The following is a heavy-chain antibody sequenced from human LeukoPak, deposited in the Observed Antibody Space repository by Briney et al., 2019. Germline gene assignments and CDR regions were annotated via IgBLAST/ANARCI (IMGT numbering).Heavy chain of an antibody. V-gene: IGHV3-15*01. CDR3: TTEAQWLVRRGGDY. D-gene: IGHD6-19*01. J-gene: IGHJ4*02. CDR2: IKSKTDGGTT. CDR1: GFTLSNYA. Sequence: PGGSLRLSCVASGFTLSNYAMNWVRQAPGKGLEWVGRIKSKTDGGTTDYAAPVKGRFTISRDDSKNTLYLQMNSLKTEDTAVYYCTTEAQWLVRRGGDYWGQGTLVTVSS.